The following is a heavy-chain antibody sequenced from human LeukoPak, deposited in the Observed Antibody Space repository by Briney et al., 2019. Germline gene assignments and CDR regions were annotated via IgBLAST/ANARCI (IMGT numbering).Heavy chain of an antibody. CDR2: TSLDGEIK. CDR3: AKKGASGMNRQADN. CDR1: GFTLSSYG. J-gene: IGHJ4*02. D-gene: IGHD3-10*01. V-gene: IGHV3-30*18. Sequence: GRSLTLSCAASGFTLSSYGVHWVRHSRGKGLEWVAVTSLDGEIKSHATHMEGRFTISRDNSKTTLYLKMDSLRAEDTALYYCAKKGASGMNRQADNWGQGTLVTVSS.